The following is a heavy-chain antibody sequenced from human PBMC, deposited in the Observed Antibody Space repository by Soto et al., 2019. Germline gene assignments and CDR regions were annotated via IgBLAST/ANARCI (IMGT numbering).Heavy chain of an antibody. CDR2: ISDDGSTA. CDR1: GFTFSAYW. D-gene: IGHD1-1*01. CDR3: ARGPRVSSTGTGAH. Sequence: GGSLRLSCSVSGFTFSAYWMHWVRQVPGKGLTWVSRISDDGSTATYADSVKGRFVISRDNAKNSPYLEMNTLRADDSGLYYCARGPRVSSTGTGAHWGRGTLFTVAS. V-gene: IGHV3-74*01. J-gene: IGHJ4*02.